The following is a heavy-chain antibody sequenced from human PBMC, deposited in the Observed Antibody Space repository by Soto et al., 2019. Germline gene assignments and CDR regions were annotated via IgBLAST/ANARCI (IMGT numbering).Heavy chain of an antibody. CDR2: IYYSGST. CDR1: GGSISSGGYY. D-gene: IGHD4-17*01. J-gene: IGHJ2*01. V-gene: IGHV4-31*03. Sequence: TLSLTCTVSGGSISSGGYYWSWIRQHPGKGLEWIGYIYYSGSTYYNPSLKSRVTISVDTSKNQFSLKLSSVTSAVTVVYYGASTATTVTYWYFVLWGRGTLVTVSS. CDR3: ASTATTVTYWYFVL.